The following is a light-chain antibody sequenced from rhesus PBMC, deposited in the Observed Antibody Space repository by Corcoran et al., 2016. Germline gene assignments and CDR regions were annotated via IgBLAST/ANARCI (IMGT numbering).Light chain of an antibody. V-gene: IGKV1-22*01. J-gene: IGKJ1*01. CDR1: QSISSW. Sequence: DIQMTQSPSSLSASVGDTVTITCRASQSISSWLDWDQQKPGKAPKLLIYKASSLQSGVPSRFSGSGSGTDFTLTISSLQPEDFATYYCLQYSSSPWTFGQGTKVEIK. CDR3: LQYSSSPWT. CDR2: KAS.